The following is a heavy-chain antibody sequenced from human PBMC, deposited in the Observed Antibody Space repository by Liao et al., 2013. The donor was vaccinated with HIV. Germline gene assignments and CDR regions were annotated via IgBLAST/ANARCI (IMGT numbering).Heavy chain of an antibody. CDR1: GGSISSGSYY. V-gene: IGHV4-61*02. D-gene: IGHD7-27*01. CDR3: ARYLLGIFDY. J-gene: IGHJ4*02. Sequence: QVQLQESGPGLVKPSQTLSLTCTVSGGSISSGSYYWSWIRQPAGKGLEWIGRIYTSGSTNYNPSLKSRVTISVDTSKNQFSLKLSSVTAADTAVYYCARYLLGIFDYWGQGTLVTVSS. CDR2: IYTSGST.